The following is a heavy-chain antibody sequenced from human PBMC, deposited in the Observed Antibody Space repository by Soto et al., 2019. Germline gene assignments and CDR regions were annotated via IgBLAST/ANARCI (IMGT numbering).Heavy chain of an antibody. D-gene: IGHD3-22*01. J-gene: IGHJ4*02. CDR1: GFTVSSNY. Sequence: GGSLRLSCAASGFTVSSNYMSWVRQAPGEGLEWVSVIYSGGSTYYADSVKGRFTISRDNSKNTLYLQMNSLRAEDTAVYYCAREAYYYDSSGPSPANYWGQGTLVTVSS. CDR3: AREAYYYDSSGPSPANY. CDR2: IYSGGST. V-gene: IGHV3-53*01.